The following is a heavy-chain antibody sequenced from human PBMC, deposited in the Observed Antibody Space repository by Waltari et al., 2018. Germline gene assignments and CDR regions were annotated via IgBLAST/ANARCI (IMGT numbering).Heavy chain of an antibody. CDR2: INHSGST. CDR1: GGSFSGYY. CDR3: ARVFIGYYYYYMDV. J-gene: IGHJ6*03. V-gene: IGHV4-34*01. Sequence: QVQLQQWGAGLLKPSETLSLTCAVYGGSFSGYYWSWIRQPPGKGLEWIREINHSGSTNYNPSLKSRVTISVDTSKNQFSLKLSSVTAADTAVYYCARVFIGYYYYYMDVWGKGTTVTVSS.